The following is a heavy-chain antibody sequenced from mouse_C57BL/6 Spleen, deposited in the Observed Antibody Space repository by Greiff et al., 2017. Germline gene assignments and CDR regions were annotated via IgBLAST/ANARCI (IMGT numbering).Heavy chain of an antibody. CDR3: ARHAYYYGSSRFAY. J-gene: IGHJ3*01. D-gene: IGHD1-1*01. CDR2: ISGGGGNT. V-gene: IGHV5-9*01. Sequence: EVQLVESGGGLVKPGGSLKLSCAASGFTFSSYTMSWVRQTPEKRLEWVATISGGGGNTYYPDSVKGRFTISRDNAKNTLYLQMSSLRSEDTALYYCARHAYYYGSSRFAYWGQGTLVTVSA. CDR1: GFTFSSYT.